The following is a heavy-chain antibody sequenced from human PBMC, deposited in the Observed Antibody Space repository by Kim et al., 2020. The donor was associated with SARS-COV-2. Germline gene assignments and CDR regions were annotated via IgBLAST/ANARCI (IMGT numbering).Heavy chain of an antibody. CDR2: INTNTGNP. Sequence: ASVKVSCKASGYTFTSYAMNWVRQAPGQGLEWMGWINTNTGNPTYAQGFTGRGVFSLDTSVSTAYLQISSLKAEDTAVYYCARGPSITIFGADPPYYFDYWGQGTLVTVSS. J-gene: IGHJ4*02. CDR3: ARGPSITIFGADPPYYFDY. CDR1: GYTFTSYA. D-gene: IGHD3-3*01. V-gene: IGHV7-4-1*02.